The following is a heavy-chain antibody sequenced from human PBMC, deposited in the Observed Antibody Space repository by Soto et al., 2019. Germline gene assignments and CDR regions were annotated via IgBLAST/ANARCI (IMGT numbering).Heavy chain of an antibody. CDR1: GGSISSYY. V-gene: IGHV4-59*01. J-gene: IGHJ5*02. D-gene: IGHD2-2*02. Sequence: SETLSLTCTVSGGSISSYYWSWIRQPPGKGLEWIGYVYYSGSTNYNPSLKSRVTISVDTSKNQFSLKLSSVTAADTAVYYCARVYTRRAFWFDPWGQGTLVTVS. CDR3: ARVYTRRAFWFDP. CDR2: VYYSGST.